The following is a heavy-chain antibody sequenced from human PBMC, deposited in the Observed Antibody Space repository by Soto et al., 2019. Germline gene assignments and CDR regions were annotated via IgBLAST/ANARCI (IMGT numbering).Heavy chain of an antibody. CDR3: ARHVNLPFAGTGFDS. CDR2: IAGSGRT. Sequence: PSETLSLTCTVSGGSITSGGYFWSWIRQQPGKGLEWIGYIAGSGRTYYNPSLKSRLTMSVDTYKKQFYLNLSSVTAADTAVYYFARHVNLPFAGTGFDSWGRGTLVTVSS. CDR1: GGSITSGGYF. V-gene: IGHV4-31*03. D-gene: IGHD2-8*02. J-gene: IGHJ4*02.